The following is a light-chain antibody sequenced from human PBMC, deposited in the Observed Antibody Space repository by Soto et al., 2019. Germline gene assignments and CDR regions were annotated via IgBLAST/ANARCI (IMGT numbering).Light chain of an antibody. Sequence: DIQMTQSPSTLSVSVGDRVTITCRASQDINRWLAWYQQKPGKAPKILIHNADTLESGVPSRFSGSGYGTEFILTISSLQPDDFATYYCQQFSLYWAFGQGTKVDIK. CDR1: QDINRW. V-gene: IGKV1-5*01. J-gene: IGKJ1*01. CDR2: NAD. CDR3: QQFSLYWA.